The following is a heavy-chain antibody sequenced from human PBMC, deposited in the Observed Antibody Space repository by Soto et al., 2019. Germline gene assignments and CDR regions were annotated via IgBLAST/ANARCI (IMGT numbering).Heavy chain of an antibody. Sequence: QVQLVQSGAEVKKPGSSVKVSCKASGGTLRGYSINWVRQAPGQGLEWMGGIIPIFGTTQYVQTVQGRVTITADESMTTVFMELRRLTLEDTAMFYCGSLTTGNVNDRWFDPWGQGTLVTVSS. D-gene: IGHD4-17*01. CDR1: GGTLRGYS. V-gene: IGHV1-69*01. J-gene: IGHJ5*02. CDR3: GSLTTGNVNDRWFDP. CDR2: IIPIFGTT.